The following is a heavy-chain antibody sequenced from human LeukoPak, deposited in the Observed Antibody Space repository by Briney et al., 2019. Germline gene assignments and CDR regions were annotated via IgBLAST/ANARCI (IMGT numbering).Heavy chain of an antibody. CDR3: AKDGGWTSADYYFDF. D-gene: IGHD2-2*01. V-gene: IGHV3-30*18. Sequence: PGGSLRLSCAASGFTFSNYGMHWVRQAPGQGLEWVAVISYDGGDYYYADSVKGRLTISRDNSKNTLYLQMNSLRAEDTAVYYCAKDGGWTSADYYFDFWGQGTLLTVSS. J-gene: IGHJ4*02. CDR2: ISYDGGDY. CDR1: GFTFSNYG.